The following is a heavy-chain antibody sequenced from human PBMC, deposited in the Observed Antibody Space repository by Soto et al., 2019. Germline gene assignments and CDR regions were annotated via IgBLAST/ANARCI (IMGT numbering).Heavy chain of an antibody. CDR2: ISSSSSYI. CDR3: ARDLLERKKDWFDP. CDR1: GFTFSNQA. Sequence: GGSLRLSCAASGFTFSNQAMSGVRQAPGKGLEWVSSISSSSSYIYYADSVKGRFTISRDNAKNSLYLQMNSLRAEDTAVYYCARDLLERKKDWFDPWGQGTLVTVSS. J-gene: IGHJ5*02. D-gene: IGHD1-1*01. V-gene: IGHV3-21*01.